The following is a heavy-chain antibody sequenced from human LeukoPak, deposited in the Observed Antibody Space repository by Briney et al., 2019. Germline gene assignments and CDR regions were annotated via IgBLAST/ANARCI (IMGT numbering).Heavy chain of an antibody. J-gene: IGHJ4*02. D-gene: IGHD6-19*01. CDR1: GGSISSSSYY. CDR2: IYYSGST. Sequence: PSETLSHTCTVSGGSISSSSYYWGWIRQPPGKGLEWIGSIYYSGSTNYNPSLKSRVTISVDTSKNQFSLKLSSVTAADTAVYYCARGPLRYSSGWYQPPYYFDYWGQGTLVTVSS. V-gene: IGHV4-39*07. CDR3: ARGPLRYSSGWYQPPYYFDY.